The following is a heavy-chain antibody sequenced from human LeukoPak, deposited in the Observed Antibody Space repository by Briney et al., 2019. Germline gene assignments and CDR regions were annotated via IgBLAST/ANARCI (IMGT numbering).Heavy chain of an antibody. CDR2: ISYSGST. Sequence: PSETLSLTCTVSGGSISSYYWGWIRQPPGKGLEWIGSISYSGSTNHIPSLKSRVTISADTSKNQFSLKLSSVTAADTAVYYCARHGRYSDYDYWFDPWGQGILVTVSP. CDR1: GGSISSYY. D-gene: IGHD5-12*01. V-gene: IGHV4-39*01. J-gene: IGHJ5*02. CDR3: ARHGRYSDYDYWFDP.